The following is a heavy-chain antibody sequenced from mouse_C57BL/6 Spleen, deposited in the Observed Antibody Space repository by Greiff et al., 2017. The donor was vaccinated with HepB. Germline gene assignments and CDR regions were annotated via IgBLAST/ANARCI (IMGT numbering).Heavy chain of an antibody. Sequence: DVQLVESGEGLVKPGGSLKLSCAASGFTFSSYAMSWVRQTPEKRLEWVAYISSGGDYIYYADTVKGRFTISRDNARNTLYLQMSSLKSEDTAMYYCTRVDYYGSRGFDVWGTGTTVTVSS. D-gene: IGHD1-1*01. CDR3: TRVDYYGSRGFDV. V-gene: IGHV5-9-1*02. CDR1: GFTFSSYA. CDR2: ISSGGDYI. J-gene: IGHJ1*03.